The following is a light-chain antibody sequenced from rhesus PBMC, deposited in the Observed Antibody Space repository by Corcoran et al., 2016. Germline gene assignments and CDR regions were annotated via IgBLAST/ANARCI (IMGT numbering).Light chain of an antibody. V-gene: IGKV1-74*01. Sequence: DIQMTQSPSSLSASLGDRVTIILMASESVNNFLHWYQQKPGKTPKLLIYASSTLQTWVPSRVSGSGSGTDYTLTISGLQAEDVATYSCQQSFNTPLTFGGGAKVEIE. J-gene: IGKJ4*01. CDR1: ESVNNF. CDR2: ASS. CDR3: QQSFNTPLT.